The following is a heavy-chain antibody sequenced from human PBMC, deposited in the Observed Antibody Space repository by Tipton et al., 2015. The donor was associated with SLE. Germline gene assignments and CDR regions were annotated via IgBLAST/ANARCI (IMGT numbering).Heavy chain of an antibody. CDR2: IYSGGST. V-gene: IGHV3-53*01. CDR3: AREVYDSSGYYYRMDYYYYMDV. CDR1: GFTVSSNY. J-gene: IGHJ6*03. D-gene: IGHD3-22*01. Sequence: SLRLSCAASGFTVSSNYTSWVRQAPGKGLEWVSVIYSGGSTYYADSVKGRFTISRDNSKNTLYLQMNSLRAEDTAVYYCAREVYDSSGYYYRMDYYYYMDVWGKGTTVTVSS.